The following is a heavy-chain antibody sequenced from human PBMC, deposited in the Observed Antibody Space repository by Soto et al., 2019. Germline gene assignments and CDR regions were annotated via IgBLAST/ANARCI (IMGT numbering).Heavy chain of an antibody. CDR3: TRLYYYDSSGWAGVDV. CDR1: GFTFSGSA. CDR2: IRSKANSYAT. J-gene: IGHJ6*02. D-gene: IGHD3-22*01. V-gene: IGHV3-73*02. Sequence: EVQLVESGGGLVQPGGSLKLSCAASGFTFSGSAMHWVRQASGKGLEWVGRIRSKANSYATAYAASVKGRFTISRDDSKTTAYLQMNSLKTEDTAVYYCTRLYYYDSSGWAGVDVWGQGTTVTVSS.